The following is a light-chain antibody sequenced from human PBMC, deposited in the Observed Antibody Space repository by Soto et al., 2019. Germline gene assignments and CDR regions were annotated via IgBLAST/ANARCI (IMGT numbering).Light chain of an antibody. V-gene: IGLV4-69*02. J-gene: IGLJ3*02. CDR2: INSDGSH. CDR1: SGHSTYA. Sequence: QPVLTQSPSASASLGASVNLTCTLSSGHSTYAIAWHQQQPEKGPRYLMKINSDGSHNKGDGTPDRFSGSRSGAERSLTISSLHSEDEADYYCQTWGTGIRVFGGGTKLTVL. CDR3: QTWGTGIRV.